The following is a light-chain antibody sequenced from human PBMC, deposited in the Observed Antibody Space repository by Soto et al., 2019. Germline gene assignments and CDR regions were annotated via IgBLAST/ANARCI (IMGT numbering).Light chain of an antibody. J-gene: IGKJ5*01. V-gene: IGKV1-39*01. CDR1: QSINSY. CDR3: QQSYSTPIT. CDR2: AAS. Sequence: DIQMTQSPSSLSASVGDRVTITCRASQSINSYLNWYQQKPGKAPKLLIYAASSLQSGVPSTFSGRGSGTDFTLTISSLQPEDFATYYCQQSYSTPITFGQGTRLEIK.